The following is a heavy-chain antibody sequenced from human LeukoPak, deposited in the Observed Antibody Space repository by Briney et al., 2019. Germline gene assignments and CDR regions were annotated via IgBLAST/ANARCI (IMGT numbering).Heavy chain of an antibody. D-gene: IGHD6-13*01. V-gene: IGHV4-4*07. J-gene: IGHJ5*02. CDR2: IYTSGST. Sequence: SETLSLTCTVSGGSISSYYWSWIRQPAGKGLDWIGRIYTSGSTNYNPSLKSRVTMSVDTSKNQFSLKLSSVTAADTAVYYCAREIVAAAGKGGWFDPWGQGTLVTVSS. CDR1: GGSISSYY. CDR3: AREIVAAAGKGGWFDP.